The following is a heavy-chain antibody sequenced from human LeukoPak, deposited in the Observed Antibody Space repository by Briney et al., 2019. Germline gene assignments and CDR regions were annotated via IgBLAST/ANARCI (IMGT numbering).Heavy chain of an antibody. J-gene: IGHJ4*02. CDR2: INPNSGGT. CDR1: GYTFTGYY. Sequence: ASVKVSCKASGYTFTGYYMHWVRQAPGQGLEWMGWINPNSGGTNYAQKFQGRVTMTRDTSISTAYMELSRLRSDDTAVYYCARDGGVVAGTRNYFDYWGQGTLVTVSS. V-gene: IGHV1-2*02. CDR3: ARDGGVVAGTRNYFDY. D-gene: IGHD6-19*01.